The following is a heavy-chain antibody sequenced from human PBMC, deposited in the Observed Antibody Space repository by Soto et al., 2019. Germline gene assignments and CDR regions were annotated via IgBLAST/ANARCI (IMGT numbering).Heavy chain of an antibody. CDR1: GYSISTGFN. D-gene: IGHD2-2*01. CDR2: IYHSGST. V-gene: IGHV4-38-2*02. J-gene: IGHJ4*02. Sequence: PSETLSLTCAVSGYSISTGFNWAWIRQPPGKGLEWIGSIYHSGSTYYNLSLKSRVTISSDASKNQISLKLSSVTAADTALYYRARDWGTGVYQLDSWGQGTLVTVSS. CDR3: ARDWGTGVYQLDS.